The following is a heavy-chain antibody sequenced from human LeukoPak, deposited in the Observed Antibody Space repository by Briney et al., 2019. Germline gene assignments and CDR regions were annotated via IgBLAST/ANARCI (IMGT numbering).Heavy chain of an antibody. J-gene: IGHJ4*02. CDR2: IKQDGSER. CDR1: GFTVSNTW. D-gene: IGHD3-16*02. Sequence: PRRSPRLSCAASGFTVSNTWASSFSPGPGQWMELVASIKQDGSERYYVDSVKGRFTISRDNAKNSLFLQLSSLRVEDTAVYYCARGSMHIYHLYTDYWGQGTLVTVSS. CDR3: ARGSMHIYHLYTDY. V-gene: IGHV3-7*01.